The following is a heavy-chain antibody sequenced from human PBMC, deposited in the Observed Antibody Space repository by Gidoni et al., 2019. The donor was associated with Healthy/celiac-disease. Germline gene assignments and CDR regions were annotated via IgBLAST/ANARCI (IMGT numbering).Heavy chain of an antibody. CDR2: INPNSGGT. D-gene: IGHD2-21*02. V-gene: IGHV1-2*04. CDR1: GYTFTGYY. J-gene: IGHJ3*02. CDR3: ARDRGVTAPDAFDI. Sequence: QVQLVQSGAEVKKPGASVKVSCTASGYTFTGYYMHWVRQAPGQGLEWMGWINPNSGGTNYAQKFQGWVTMTRDTSISTAYMELSRLRSDDTDVYYCARDRGVTAPDAFDIWGQGTMVTVSS.